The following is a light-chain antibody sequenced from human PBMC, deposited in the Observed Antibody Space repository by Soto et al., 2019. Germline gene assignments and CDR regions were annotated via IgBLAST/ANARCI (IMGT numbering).Light chain of an antibody. CDR1: SSDFGVITL. J-gene: IGLJ1*01. CDR3: CSYAGTMSYV. Sequence: QSALTQPASVSGSPGQSITISCTGPSSDFGVITLASWYQQHPGNAPKLIISEVNKRPSVVSNRFSGSKSGKTASLTISGLQAEDEAEYYCCSYAGTMSYVVGSGIKVTVL. CDR2: EVN. V-gene: IGLV2-23*02.